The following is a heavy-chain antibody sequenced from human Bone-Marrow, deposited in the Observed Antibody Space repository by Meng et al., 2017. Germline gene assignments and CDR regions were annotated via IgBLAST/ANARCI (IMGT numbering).Heavy chain of an antibody. CDR1: GYTFTGYY. Sequence: ASVKVSCKASGYTFTGYYMHWLRQAPGQGLEWMGWINPNSGGTNYAQKFQGRVTMTRDTYISTAYMELSRLGSDDTAVYYCARSFPSYYYDSSGYYYSDYWGQGMLVTVSS. CDR3: ARSFPSYYYDSSGYYYSDY. J-gene: IGHJ4*02. D-gene: IGHD3-22*01. V-gene: IGHV1-2*02. CDR2: INPNSGGT.